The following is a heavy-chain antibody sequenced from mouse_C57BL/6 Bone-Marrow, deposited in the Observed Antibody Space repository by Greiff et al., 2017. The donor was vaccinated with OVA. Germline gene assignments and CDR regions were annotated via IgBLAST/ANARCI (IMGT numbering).Heavy chain of an antibody. V-gene: IGHV3-1*01. Sequence: EVKLVESGPGLVKPSQSLSLTCTVTGYSITSGYDWHWIRHFPGNKLEWMGYISYSGSTNYTPSLKSRIPITLDTSKNHFFLKLKSVTTEYTATYDCARAGPLYAMDYWGQGTSVTVSS. D-gene: IGHD6-1*01. CDR2: ISYSGST. CDR3: ARAGPLYAMDY. CDR1: GYSITSGYD. J-gene: IGHJ4*01.